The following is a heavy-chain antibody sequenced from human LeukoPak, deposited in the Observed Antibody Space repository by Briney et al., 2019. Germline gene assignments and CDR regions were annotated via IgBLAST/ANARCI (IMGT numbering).Heavy chain of an antibody. D-gene: IGHD3-22*01. V-gene: IGHV4-34*01. J-gene: IGHJ4*02. CDR3: ARHSRAMIVI. CDR1: GGSFSGYY. CDR2: INHSGST. Sequence: PSETLSLTCAVYGGSFSGYYWSWIRQPPGKGLEWIGEINHSGSTNYNPSLKSRVTISVDTSKNQFSLKLSSVTAADTAVYYCARHSRAMIVIWGQGTLVTVSS.